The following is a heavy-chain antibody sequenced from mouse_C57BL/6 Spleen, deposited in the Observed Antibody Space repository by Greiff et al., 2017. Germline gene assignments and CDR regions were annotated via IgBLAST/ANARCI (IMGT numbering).Heavy chain of an antibody. CDR3: ARDYYGYDDY. D-gene: IGHD2-2*01. CDR2: INPNNGGT. V-gene: IGHV1-26*01. Sequence: VQLQQSGPELVKPGASVKISCKASGYTFTDYYMNWVKQSHGKSLEWIGDINPNNGGTSYNQKFKGKATLTVDKSSSTAYMELRSLTSEDSAVYYCARDYYGYDDYWGQGTTLTVSS. J-gene: IGHJ2*01. CDR1: GYTFTDYY.